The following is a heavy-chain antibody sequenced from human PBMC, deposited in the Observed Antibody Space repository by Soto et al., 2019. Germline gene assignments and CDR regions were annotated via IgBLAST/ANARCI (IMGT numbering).Heavy chain of an antibody. V-gene: IGHV1-69*06. J-gene: IGHJ6*02. Sequence: SVKVSCKASGGTFSSYAISWVRQAPGQGLEWMGGIIPIFGTANYAQKFQGRVTITADKSTSTAYMELSSLRSEDTAVYYCANRITMVRGPKPPYYYYCYGMDVWGQGTTVTVSS. D-gene: IGHD3-10*01. CDR1: GGTFSSYA. CDR2: IIPIFGTA. CDR3: ANRITMVRGPKPPYYYYCYGMDV.